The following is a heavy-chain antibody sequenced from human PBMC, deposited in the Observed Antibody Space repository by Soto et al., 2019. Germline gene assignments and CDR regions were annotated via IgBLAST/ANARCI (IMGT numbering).Heavy chain of an antibody. J-gene: IGHJ5*02. Sequence: QVQLVQSGAEVKKPGSSVKVSCKASGGTFSSYAISWVRQAPGQGLEWMGGIIPIFGTANYAQKFQGRVTITADESTSTDYMELSSLRSEDTAVYYCASSYCTNGVCNNWFDPWGQGTLVTVSS. CDR2: IIPIFGTA. CDR1: GGTFSSYA. CDR3: ASSYCTNGVCNNWFDP. D-gene: IGHD2-8*01. V-gene: IGHV1-69*12.